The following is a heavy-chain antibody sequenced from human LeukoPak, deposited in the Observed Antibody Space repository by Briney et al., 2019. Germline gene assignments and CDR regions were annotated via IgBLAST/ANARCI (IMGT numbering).Heavy chain of an antibody. V-gene: IGHV3-30*18. CDR3: AKGSWWYY. Sequence: PGGSLRLSCAASGFTFSSCGMHWVRQAPGKGLEWVAVISYDGSNEYYADSVKGRFTISRDNSKNTLYLQMNSLRAEDTAVYYCAKGSWWYYWGQGTLVTVSS. CDR2: ISYDGSNE. D-gene: IGHD2-8*02. J-gene: IGHJ4*02. CDR1: GFTFSSCG.